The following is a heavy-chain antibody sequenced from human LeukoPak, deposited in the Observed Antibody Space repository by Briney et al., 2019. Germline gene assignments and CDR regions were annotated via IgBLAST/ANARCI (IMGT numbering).Heavy chain of an antibody. Sequence: GGSLRLSCAASGFTFSNAWMSWVRQAPGKGLEWVGRIKSKTDGGTTDYAAPVKGRFTISRDDSKNTLYLQMNSLQTEDTAVYYCTTDGADYVWGSYLGDAFDIWGQGTMVTVSS. CDR1: GFTFSNAW. D-gene: IGHD3-16*02. V-gene: IGHV3-15*01. CDR3: TTDGADYVWGSYLGDAFDI. J-gene: IGHJ3*02. CDR2: IKSKTDGGTT.